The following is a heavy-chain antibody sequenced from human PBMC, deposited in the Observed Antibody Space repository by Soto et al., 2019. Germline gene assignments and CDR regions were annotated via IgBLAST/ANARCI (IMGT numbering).Heavy chain of an antibody. CDR2: IYYSGST. D-gene: IGHD5-18*01. CDR3: ARGGDTAPAYYFDY. J-gene: IGHJ4*02. CDR1: GGSISSYY. Sequence: PSETLSLTCTVSGGSISSYYWSWIRQPPGKGLEWIGYIYYSGSTNYNPSLKSRVTISVDTSKNQFSLKLSSVTAADTAVYYCARGGDTAPAYYFDYWGQGTLVTVSS. V-gene: IGHV4-59*01.